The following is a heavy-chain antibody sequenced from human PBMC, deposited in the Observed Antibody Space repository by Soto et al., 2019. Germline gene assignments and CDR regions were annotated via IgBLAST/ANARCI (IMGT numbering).Heavy chain of an antibody. D-gene: IGHD3-16*01. CDR1: GYTFSDFD. CDR3: ARGNPFNYAGFDV. Sequence: QAHLEQSGAEVKRPGASVKVSCKASGYTFSDFDINWLRQASGQGPEWMGWMNAKSGDTFFAQRFQGKFNMTWDTSLSTAYMEVCSVTSEDTAMYYCARGNPFNYAGFDVWGQGTTVAVSS. V-gene: IGHV1-8*01. CDR2: MNAKSGDT. J-gene: IGHJ6*02.